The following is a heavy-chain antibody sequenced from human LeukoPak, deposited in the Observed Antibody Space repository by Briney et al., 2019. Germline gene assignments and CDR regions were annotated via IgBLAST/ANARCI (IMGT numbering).Heavy chain of an antibody. CDR2: ISSSSSYI. CDR3: ARGGGYCSSTSCYLNDWFDP. D-gene: IGHD2-2*03. Sequence: GGSLRLSCAASGFTFSSYSMNWVRQAPGKGLEWVSSISSSSSYIYYADSVKGRFTISRDNAKNSLYLQMNSLRAEDMAVYYCARGGGYCSSTSCYLNDWFDPWGQGTLVTVSS. CDR1: GFTFSSYS. V-gene: IGHV3-21*01. J-gene: IGHJ5*02.